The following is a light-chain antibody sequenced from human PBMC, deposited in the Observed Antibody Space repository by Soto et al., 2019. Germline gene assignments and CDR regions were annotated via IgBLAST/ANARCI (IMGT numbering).Light chain of an antibody. CDR3: QQYDNLPPFT. V-gene: IGKV1-33*01. J-gene: IGKJ3*01. Sequence: DIQMTQSPSSLSPSVGARVSITCQASQDIRTSLSWFQQKPGRAPKLLIYGASYLETGVPSRFRGSGSGTDFSFTISSLQPEDIATYYCQQYDNLPPFTFGPGTKVDIK. CDR1: QDIRTS. CDR2: GAS.